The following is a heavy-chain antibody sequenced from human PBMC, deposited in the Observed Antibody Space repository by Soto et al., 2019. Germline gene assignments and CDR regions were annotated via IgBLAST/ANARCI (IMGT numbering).Heavy chain of an antibody. J-gene: IGHJ6*02. CDR2: INPNSGGT. D-gene: IGHD2-15*01. CDR1: GYTFTGYY. Sequence: GASVKVSCKASGYTFTGYYMHCVRQAPGQGLEWMGWINPNSGGTNYAQKFQGWVTMTRDTSISTAYMELSRLRSDDTAVYYCARERKYCSGGSCSPDYYYGMDVWGQGTTVTVSS. CDR3: ARERKYCSGGSCSPDYYYGMDV. V-gene: IGHV1-2*04.